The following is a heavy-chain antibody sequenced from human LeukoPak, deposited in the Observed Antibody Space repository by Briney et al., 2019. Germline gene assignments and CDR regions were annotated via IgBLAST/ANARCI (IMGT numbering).Heavy chain of an antibody. J-gene: IGHJ5*02. Sequence: SETLSLTCTVSGGSISSSSYYWGWIRQPPGKGLEWIGSIYYSGSTYYNPSLKSRVTISVDTSKNQFSLKLSSVTAADTAVYYCAIHYTEDIVVGPAASPETRNNWFDPWGQGTLVTVSS. D-gene: IGHD2-2*01. CDR3: AIHYTEDIVVGPAASPETRNNWFDP. V-gene: IGHV4-39*01. CDR1: GGSISSSSYY. CDR2: IYYSGST.